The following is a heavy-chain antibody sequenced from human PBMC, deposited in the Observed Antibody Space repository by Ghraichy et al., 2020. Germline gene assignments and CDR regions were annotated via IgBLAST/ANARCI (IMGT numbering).Heavy chain of an antibody. V-gene: IGHV6-1*01. CDR1: GDSVSSNSAA. CDR2: TYYRSKWYN. J-gene: IGHJ6*01. CDR3: AREHNSHQTTVVTPGPSYYCREV. D-gene: IGHD4-23*01. Sequence: SETLSLTCAISGDSVSSNSAAWNWIRQSPSRGLEWLGRTYYRSKWYNDYAVCVKSRISINPDTSKNQFSLQLNSVTPEDTAVYYCAREHNSHQTTVVTPGPSYYCREVWGQGNTVTVAS.